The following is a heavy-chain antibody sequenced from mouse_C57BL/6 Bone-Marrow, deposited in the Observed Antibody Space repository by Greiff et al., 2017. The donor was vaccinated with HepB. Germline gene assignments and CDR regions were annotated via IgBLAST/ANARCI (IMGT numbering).Heavy chain of an antibody. CDR2: IDPSDSYT. CDR1: GYTFTSYW. V-gene: IGHV1-50*01. CDR3: ASIGSSYRYFDV. J-gene: IGHJ1*03. Sequence: QVQLQQPGAELVKPGASVKLSCKASGYTFTSYWMQWVKQRPGQGLEWIGEIDPSDSYTNYNQKFKGKATLTVDTSSSTAYMQLSSLTSEDSAVSYCASIGSSYRYFDVWGTGTTVTVSS. D-gene: IGHD1-1*01.